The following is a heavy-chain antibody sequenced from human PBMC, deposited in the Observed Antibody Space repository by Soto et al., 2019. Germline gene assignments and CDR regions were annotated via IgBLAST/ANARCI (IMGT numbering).Heavy chain of an antibody. CDR1: GGSISSSSYY. CDR2: IYYSGST. Sequence: SETLSLACTVSGGSISSSSYYWGWIRQPPGKGLEWIGSIYYSGSTYYNPSLKSRVTISVDTSKNQFSLKLSSVTAADTAVYYCARDFSAVAATCYGMHVWGQGTTVTVYS. CDR3: ARDFSAVAATCYGMHV. V-gene: IGHV4-39*02. J-gene: IGHJ6*02. D-gene: IGHD6-19*01.